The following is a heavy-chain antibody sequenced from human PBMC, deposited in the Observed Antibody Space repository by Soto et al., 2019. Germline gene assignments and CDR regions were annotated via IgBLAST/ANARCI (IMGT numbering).Heavy chain of an antibody. CDR1: GFTFSDHY. Sequence: QVQLVESGGGLVKPVGSLRLSCVASGFTFSDHYMTWIRQAPGKGLEWLSYISTSSSYTNYADSVKGRFTISRDNAMDSLYLPMNSLRAEDTAVYYCARLRLTGYFDYWGQGTLVTVSS. J-gene: IGHJ4*02. CDR2: ISTSSSYT. V-gene: IGHV3-11*05. CDR3: ARLRLTGYFDY.